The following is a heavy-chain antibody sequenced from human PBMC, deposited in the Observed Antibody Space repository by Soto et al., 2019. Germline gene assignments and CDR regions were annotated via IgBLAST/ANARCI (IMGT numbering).Heavy chain of an antibody. Sequence: EVQLVESGGGLVKPGGSLRLSCAASGFTFSSYSMNWVRQAPGKGLEWVSSISSSSSYIYYADSVKGRFTISRDNAKNSLYRQMNSLRAEDTAVYYCARDGGNHYYGSGSYYILGSKGGFDYWGQGTLVTVSS. V-gene: IGHV3-21*01. D-gene: IGHD3-10*01. J-gene: IGHJ4*02. CDR3: ARDGGNHYYGSGSYYILGSKGGFDY. CDR1: GFTFSSYS. CDR2: ISSSSSYI.